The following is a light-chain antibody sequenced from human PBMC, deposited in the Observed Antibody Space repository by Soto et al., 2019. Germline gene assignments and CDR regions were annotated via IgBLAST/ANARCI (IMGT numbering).Light chain of an antibody. V-gene: IGKV3-15*01. CDR2: GAS. CDR1: QSVRSN. J-gene: IGKJ5*01. CDR3: QQRTNWPPIT. Sequence: EIVMTQSPATRSVCPGERATVSCRASQSVRSNLAWYQQKPGQAPRLLIYGASNRATGIPARFSGSGSGTEFALTISSLEPEDFAVYYCQQRTNWPPITFGQGTRLENK.